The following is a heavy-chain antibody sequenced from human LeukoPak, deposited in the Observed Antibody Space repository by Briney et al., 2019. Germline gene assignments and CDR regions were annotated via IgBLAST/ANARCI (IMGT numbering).Heavy chain of an antibody. V-gene: IGHV1-2*06. CDR3: ARGDREYYYDSSGYPGFDY. Sequence: ASVKVSCKASGYTFTGYYMHWVRQAPGQGLEWMGRINPNSGGTNYAQKFQGRVTMTRDRSIITAHMELSRLRSDDTAVYYCARGDREYYYDSSGYPGFDYWGQGTLVTVSS. CDR2: INPNSGGT. J-gene: IGHJ4*02. D-gene: IGHD3-22*01. CDR1: GYTFTGYY.